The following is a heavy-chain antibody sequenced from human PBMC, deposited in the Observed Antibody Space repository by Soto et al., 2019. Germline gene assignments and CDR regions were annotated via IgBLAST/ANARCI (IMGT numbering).Heavy chain of an antibody. D-gene: IGHD5-18*01. Sequence: QVQLVQSGAEVKKPGSSVKVSCKASGGTFSSYAISWVRQAPGQGLEWMGGIIPIFGTANYAQKFKGRVTITADESTSRAYRGVSSLRSEDTAVYYCASRCSSYGVYYYYGMDVWGQGTTVTVSS. CDR2: IIPIFGTA. V-gene: IGHV1-69*12. CDR1: GGTFSSYA. CDR3: ASRCSSYGVYYYYGMDV. J-gene: IGHJ6*02.